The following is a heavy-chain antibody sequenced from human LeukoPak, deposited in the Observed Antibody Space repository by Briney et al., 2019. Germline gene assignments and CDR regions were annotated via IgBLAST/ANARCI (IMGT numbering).Heavy chain of an antibody. CDR3: ARDRYCTNGVCHIADY. J-gene: IGHJ4*02. Sequence: ASVKVSCKASGYTFTSYYMHWVRQAPGQGLEWMGIINPSGGSTSYAQKFQGRVTMTRDASTSTVYMELSSLRSEDTAVYDCARDRYCTNGVCHIADYWGQGTLVTVSS. D-gene: IGHD2-8*01. CDR1: GYTFTSYY. CDR2: INPSGGST. V-gene: IGHV1-46*03.